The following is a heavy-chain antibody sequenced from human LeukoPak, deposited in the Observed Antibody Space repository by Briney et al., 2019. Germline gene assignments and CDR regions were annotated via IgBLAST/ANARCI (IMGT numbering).Heavy chain of an antibody. D-gene: IGHD2-8*01. CDR3: ARELYHFDR. J-gene: IGHJ4*02. CDR2: VFFTEGT. Sequence: KTSETLSLTCSVSGGSIRNHHWTWIRQSPGKGLEWIGHVFFTEGTNYSPSLRGRITISADRSKNQIYLKLGSVTAADTAVYYCARELYHFDRWGQGALVTVSP. V-gene: IGHV4-59*11. CDR1: GGSIRNHH.